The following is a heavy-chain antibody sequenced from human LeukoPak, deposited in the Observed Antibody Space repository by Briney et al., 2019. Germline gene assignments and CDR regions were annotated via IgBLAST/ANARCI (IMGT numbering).Heavy chain of an antibody. CDR3: ARGRYYYDSSGYSYYSDY. D-gene: IGHD3-22*01. CDR1: GGSFSGYH. CDR2: INHSGST. Sequence: SETLSLTCAVYGGSFSGYHWSWIRQPPGKGLEWIGEINHSGSTNYNPSLKSRVTISVDTSKNQFSLKLSSVTAADTAVYYCARGRYYYDSSGYSYYSDYWGQGTLVTVSS. V-gene: IGHV4-34*01. J-gene: IGHJ4*02.